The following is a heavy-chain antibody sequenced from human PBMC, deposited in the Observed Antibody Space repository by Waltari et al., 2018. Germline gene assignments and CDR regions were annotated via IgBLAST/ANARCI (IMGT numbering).Heavy chain of an antibody. CDR3: ARWTVVPHYFDY. J-gene: IGHJ4*02. V-gene: IGHV4-61*02. Sequence: QVQLQESGPGLVKPSQTLSLTCTVSGGPIRSGRYYLSWIRQPAGKGLEWIGRIYTSGSTNYNPSLKSRVTISVDTSKNQFSLKLSSVTAADTAVYYCARWTVVPHYFDYWGQGTLVTVSS. CDR1: GGPIRSGRYY. CDR2: IYTSGST. D-gene: IGHD2-15*01.